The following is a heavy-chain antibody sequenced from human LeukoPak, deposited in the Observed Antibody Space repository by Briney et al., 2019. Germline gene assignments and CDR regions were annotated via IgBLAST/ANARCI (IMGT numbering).Heavy chain of an antibody. CDR1: GYTFTGYY. CDR3: AKETYYYDSSGAVGYFDY. Sequence: ASVKVSCKASGYTFTGYYMHWVRQAPGQGLEWMGRINPNSGGTNYAQKFQGRVTMTRDTSISTAYMELSRLRSDDTAVYYCAKETYYYDSSGAVGYFDYWGQGTLVTVSS. V-gene: IGHV1-2*06. J-gene: IGHJ4*02. CDR2: INPNSGGT. D-gene: IGHD3-22*01.